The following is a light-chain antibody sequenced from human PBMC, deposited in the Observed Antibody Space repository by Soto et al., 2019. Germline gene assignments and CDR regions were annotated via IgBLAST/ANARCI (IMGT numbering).Light chain of an antibody. J-gene: IGLJ2*01. V-gene: IGLV1-40*01. CDR2: DST. Sequence: QSVLTQPPSVSGAPGQRVTLSCTGSNSNIGAGYDVHWYQQSPGTAPKLLIYDSTYRPSGVPDRFSGSKSGTSAFLAITGRQAEDESNYYCQSYDTSLDVVFGGGTKVTVL. CDR3: QSYDTSLDVV. CDR1: NSNIGAGYD.